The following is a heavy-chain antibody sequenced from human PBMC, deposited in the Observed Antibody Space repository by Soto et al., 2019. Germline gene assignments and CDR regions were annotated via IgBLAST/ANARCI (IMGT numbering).Heavy chain of an antibody. J-gene: IGHJ5*02. CDR2: INHSGST. Sequence: PSAIVSLSYAVDEGSCGGYYWSWIRPPPGKGVEWIGEINHSGSTNYNPSLKSRVTISVDTSKNKFSLKLSSMTAADTAVYYCARARISSRLKLGSKGALNWFAPWGQGTLVTVSS. V-gene: IGHV4-34*01. CDR3: ARARISSRLKLGSKGALNWFAP. CDR1: EGSCGGYY. D-gene: IGHD6-6*01.